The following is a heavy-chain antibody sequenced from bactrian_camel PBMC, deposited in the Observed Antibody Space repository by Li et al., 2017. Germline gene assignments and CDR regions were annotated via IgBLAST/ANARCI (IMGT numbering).Heavy chain of an antibody. V-gene: IGHV3S54*01. Sequence: HVQLVESGGGSVQTGGSLRLSCVASLGTVMSNCMAWFRQAPGKEREEVAAILTTSRCSTSYARSVKGRFTISQDKDEQTSYLQMATLDTEDTGMYYCAADQTYLCSGGSYIWGQGTQVTVS. CDR2: ILTTSRCST. D-gene: IGHD7*01. CDR1: LGTVMSNC. J-gene: IGHJ4*01. CDR3: AADQTYLCSGGSYI.